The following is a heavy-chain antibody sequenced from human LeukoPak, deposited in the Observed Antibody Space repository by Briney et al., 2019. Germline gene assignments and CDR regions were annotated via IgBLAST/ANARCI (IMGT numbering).Heavy chain of an antibody. CDR3: AKDSTVTYYFDY. J-gene: IGHJ4*02. D-gene: IGHD3-16*01. CDR2: IRYDGSNK. V-gene: IGHV3-30*02. Sequence: GGSLRLSCAVSGFTFSSYGMHWVRQAPGKGLEWVAFIRYDGSNKYYADSVKGRFTISRDNSKNTLYLQMNSLRAEDTAVYYCAKDSTVTYYFDYWGQGTLVTVSS. CDR1: GFTFSSYG.